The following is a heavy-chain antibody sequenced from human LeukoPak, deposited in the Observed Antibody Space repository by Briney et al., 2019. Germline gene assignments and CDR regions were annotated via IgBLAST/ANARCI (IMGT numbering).Heavy chain of an antibody. CDR2: IYYSGST. D-gene: IGHD2-21*02. CDR3: ARVRRDSTYYGMDV. J-gene: IGHJ6*02. Sequence: PSQTLSLTCTVSGGSISSGDYYWSWIRQPPGKGLEWIGYIYYSGSTYYNPSLKSRVTISVDTSKNQFSLKLSSVTAADTAVYYCARVRRDSTYYGMDVWGQGTTVTVSS. V-gene: IGHV4-30-4*01. CDR1: GGSISSGDYY.